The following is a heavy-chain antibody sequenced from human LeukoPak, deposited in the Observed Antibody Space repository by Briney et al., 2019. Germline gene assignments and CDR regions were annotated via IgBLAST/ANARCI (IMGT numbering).Heavy chain of an antibody. V-gene: IGHV3-30*02. Sequence: SGGSLRLSCAASGFTFSTHDVNWVRQAPGKGLEWVAFIRYDGSNKYYADSVKGRFTISRDNSKNTLYLQMNSLRAEDTAVYYCAREGSSSWYVGEDYYYYAMDVWGQGTTVTVSS. D-gene: IGHD6-13*01. CDR1: GFTFSTHD. CDR2: IRYDGSNK. CDR3: AREGSSSWYVGEDYYYYAMDV. J-gene: IGHJ6*02.